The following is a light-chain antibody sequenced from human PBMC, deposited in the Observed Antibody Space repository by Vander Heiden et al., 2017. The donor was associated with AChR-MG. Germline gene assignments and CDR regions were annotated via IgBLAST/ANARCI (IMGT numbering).Light chain of an antibody. J-gene: IGKJ2*01. V-gene: IGKV3-20*01. CDR2: GVF. CDR3: QHYGNSYT. CDR1: QRLKSSY. Sequence: DIVLTQSPGTLSLSPGDRATLSCRASQRLKSSYLAWYQQRPGQTPRLLVHGVFNRATGIPDRFSGSGSGSDSTLTISRLEPEDFAVYYCQHYGNSYTFGQGTKLDIK.